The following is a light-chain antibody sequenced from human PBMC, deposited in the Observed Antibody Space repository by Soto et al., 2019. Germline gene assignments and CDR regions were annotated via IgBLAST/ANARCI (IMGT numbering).Light chain of an antibody. J-gene: IGKJ1*01. CDR1: QTISSW. CDR3: QHYNSYSEA. V-gene: IGKV1-5*03. CDR2: KAS. Sequence: DIQMTQSPSTLSGSVGDRVTITCRASQTISSWLAWYQQKPGKAPKLLIYKASTLKSGVPSRLSGSGSGTEFTLTISSLQPDDVATSYCQHYNSYSEAFGQGTKVELK.